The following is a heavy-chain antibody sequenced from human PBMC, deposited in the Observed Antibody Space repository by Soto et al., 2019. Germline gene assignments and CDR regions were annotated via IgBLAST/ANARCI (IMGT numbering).Heavy chain of an antibody. J-gene: IGHJ6*02. D-gene: IGHD2-2*01. CDR2: TNYGSKWYN. Sequence: SQTLSLTCAISGDSVSGSSVSWNWIRQSPSRGLEWLGRTNYGSKWYNAYAVSVRSRITINPDTSKNQFSLQLTSVTPEDTAVYYCARDLLPAAAFYGMDVWGQGTTVTVSS. V-gene: IGHV6-1*01. CDR3: ARDLLPAAAFYGMDV. CDR1: GDSVSGSSVS.